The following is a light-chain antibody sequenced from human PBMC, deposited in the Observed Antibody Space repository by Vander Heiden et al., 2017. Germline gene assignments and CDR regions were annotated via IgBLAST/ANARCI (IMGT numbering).Light chain of an antibody. J-gene: IGKJ3*01. CDR3: MQALQTPRT. CDR2: LGS. V-gene: IGKV2-28*01. Sequence: DIVMTQSPLYLPVTPGEQASISCRSKQCLLHSNGYKYLNWYLQKPGQSPQLLIYLGSNRASGVPGRFSGSGSGTDFTLKISRVEAEDVGVYYCMQALQTPRTFGPGTKVDIK. CDR1: QCLLHSNGYKY.